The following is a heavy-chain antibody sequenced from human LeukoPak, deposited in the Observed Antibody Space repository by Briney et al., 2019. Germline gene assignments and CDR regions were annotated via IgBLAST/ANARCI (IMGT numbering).Heavy chain of an antibody. V-gene: IGHV1-18*01. J-gene: IGHJ5*02. CDR2: ISAYNGNT. Sequence: ASVKVSCKASGYTFNNHYMYWARQAPGQGLEWMGWISAYNGNTNYAQKLQGRLTMTTDTSTSTAYMELRSLRSDDTAVYYCARDPHIVVVPAAIRGWFDPWGQGTLVTVSS. CDR1: GYTFNNHY. D-gene: IGHD2-2*02. CDR3: ARDPHIVVVPAAIRGWFDP.